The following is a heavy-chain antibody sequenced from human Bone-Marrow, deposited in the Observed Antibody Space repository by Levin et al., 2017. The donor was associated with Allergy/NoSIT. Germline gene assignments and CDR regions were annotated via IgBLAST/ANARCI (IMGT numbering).Heavy chain of an antibody. CDR2: ISPDGTEK. D-gene: IGHD1-14*01. J-gene: IGHJ4*02. CDR3: ARIPRILPDS. Sequence: GESLKISCVDSGFAFSSDWMNWVRQTPGKGLEWVAHISPDGTEKIYLDSVKGRFTISRDNAKNSLYLQMNSLRVEDTGVYYCARIPRILPDSWGQGTPVTVSS. V-gene: IGHV3-7*01. CDR1: GFAFSSDW.